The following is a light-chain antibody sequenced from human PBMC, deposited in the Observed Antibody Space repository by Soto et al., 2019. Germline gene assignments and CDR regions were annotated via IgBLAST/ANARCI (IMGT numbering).Light chain of an antibody. J-gene: IGKJ1*01. Sequence: DIQMTQSPSSLSASVGDRVTITCRASQPVTNYLSWYQQKPGKDPTLLIYAASRLQSGVPSRFSAGGSGTEFTLSINSLLPEDFATSYCQHSYIAPWTFGQGTKMDIK. CDR1: QPVTNY. CDR3: QHSYIAPWT. CDR2: AAS. V-gene: IGKV1-39*01.